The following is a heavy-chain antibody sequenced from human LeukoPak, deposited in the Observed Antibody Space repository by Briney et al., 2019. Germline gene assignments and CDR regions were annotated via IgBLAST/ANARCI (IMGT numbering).Heavy chain of an antibody. CDR2: INSDGSST. CDR1: GFTFSSHW. Sequence: PGGSLRLSCAASGFTFSSHWVHWARQAPGKGLVWVSRINSDGSSTSYADSVKGRFTISRDNAKNTLYLQMNTLRVEDTAVYYCTRDLMDYDVSTGLHHYYMDVWGQGTTVTVSS. V-gene: IGHV3-74*01. D-gene: IGHD3-9*01. CDR3: TRDLMDYDVSTGLHHYYMDV. J-gene: IGHJ6*02.